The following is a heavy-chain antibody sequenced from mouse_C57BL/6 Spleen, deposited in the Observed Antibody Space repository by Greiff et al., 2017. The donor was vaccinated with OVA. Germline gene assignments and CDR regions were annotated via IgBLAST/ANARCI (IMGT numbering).Heavy chain of an antibody. V-gene: IGHV1-69*01. CDR1: GYTFTSYW. CDR2: IDPSDSYT. D-gene: IGHD4-1*01. J-gene: IGHJ4*01. Sequence: QVQLQQPGAELVMPGASVKLSCKASGYTFTSYWMHWVKQRPGQGLEWIGEIDPSDSYTNYKPKFKGKSTLTVDKSSSTAYMQLSSLTSEDSAFYYCARRVNWDYAMDYWGQGTSVTVSS. CDR3: ARRVNWDYAMDY.